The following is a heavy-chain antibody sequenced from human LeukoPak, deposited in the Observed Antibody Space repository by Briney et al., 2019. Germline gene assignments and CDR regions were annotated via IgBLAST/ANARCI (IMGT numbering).Heavy chain of an antibody. CDR3: AGSYNWSDDFDY. J-gene: IGHJ4*02. V-gene: IGHV4-59*01. D-gene: IGHD1-1*01. CDR1: GGSIRSDY. Sequence: SETLSLTCTVSGGSIRSDYWSWIRQPPGKGLELIGYIYYSGSTNYNPSLKSRVTISVDTSKNQLSLKLNSVTAADTAVYYCAGSYNWSDDFDYWGPGTLVTVSS. CDR2: IYYSGST.